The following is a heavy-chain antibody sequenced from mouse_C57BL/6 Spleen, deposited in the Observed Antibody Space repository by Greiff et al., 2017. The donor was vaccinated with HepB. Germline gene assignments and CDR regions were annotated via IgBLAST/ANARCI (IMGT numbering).Heavy chain of an antibody. Sequence: VQLQQSGAELVRPGASVKLSCTASGFNIKDYYMHWVKQRPEQGLEWIGRIDPEDGDTEYAPKFQGKATMTADTSSNTAYLQLSNLTSEDTAVYYCTTTYYSNYVAYWGQGTLVTVSA. CDR1: GFNIKDYY. V-gene: IGHV14-1*01. CDR3: TTTYYSNYVAY. J-gene: IGHJ3*01. CDR2: IDPEDGDT. D-gene: IGHD2-5*01.